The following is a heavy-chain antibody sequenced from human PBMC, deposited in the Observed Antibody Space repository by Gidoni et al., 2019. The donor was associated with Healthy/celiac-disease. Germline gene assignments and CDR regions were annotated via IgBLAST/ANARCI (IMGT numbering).Heavy chain of an antibody. CDR2: INHSGST. J-gene: IGHJ5*02. CDR3: ARNRVNDWFDP. Sequence: QVQLQQWGAGLLKPSETLSLTCAVYGGSFSGYYWSWIRQPPGKGLEWIGEINHSGSTNYNPSLKSRVTISVDTSKNQFSLKLSSVTAADTAVYYCARNRVNDWFDPWGQGTLVTVSS. CDR1: GGSFSGYY. V-gene: IGHV4-34*01. D-gene: IGHD2-21*01.